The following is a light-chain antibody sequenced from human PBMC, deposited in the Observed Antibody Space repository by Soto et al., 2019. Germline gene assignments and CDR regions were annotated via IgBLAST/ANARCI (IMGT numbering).Light chain of an antibody. CDR2: WAS. V-gene: IGKV4-1*01. J-gene: IGKJ2*01. CDR1: QSVLYSSNNKNH. Sequence: DIVMTQSPDSLAVSLGERATLNCKSSQSVLYSSNNKNHLAWYQQKPGQPPKLLIYWASTRESGVPDRFSGSGAGTDFALAISGLQGEDGGVYCCQQYCGTPPYTLGQGTKLEIK. CDR3: QQYCGTPPYT.